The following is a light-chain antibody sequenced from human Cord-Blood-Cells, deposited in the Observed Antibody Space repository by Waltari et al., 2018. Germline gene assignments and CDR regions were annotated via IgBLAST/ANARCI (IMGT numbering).Light chain of an antibody. CDR2: GAS. Sequence: DIQMTQSPSSLSASVGDRGPITCRASQSISSSLNWYQKKPGKAPKRLIYGASSLQSGVPTKFSGGGSGTDFTLPISSLQPEDCATYYCQHSYSTPYTFAQGTKLEIK. CDR3: QHSYSTPYT. CDR1: QSISSS. J-gene: IGKJ2*01. V-gene: IGKV1-39*01.